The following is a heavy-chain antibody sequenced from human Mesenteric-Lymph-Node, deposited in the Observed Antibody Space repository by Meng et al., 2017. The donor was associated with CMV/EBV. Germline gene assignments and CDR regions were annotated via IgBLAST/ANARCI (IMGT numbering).Heavy chain of an antibody. CDR2: IHPSGNT. D-gene: IGHD2-2*01. V-gene: IGHV4-38-2*02. CDR1: GYSISTGQY. Sequence: GSLRLSCNVSGYSISTGQYWGWIRQSPGEGLEWIASIHPSGNTYYNPSLKSRITMSIDTSKNQFSLELTSVTAADTALYYCARCGMVVLLGIYFDLWGQGTLVTVSS. CDR3: ARCGMVVLLGIYFDL. J-gene: IGHJ4*02.